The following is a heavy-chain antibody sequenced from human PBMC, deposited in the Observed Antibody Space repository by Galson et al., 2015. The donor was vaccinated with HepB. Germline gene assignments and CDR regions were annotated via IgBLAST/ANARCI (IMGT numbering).Heavy chain of an antibody. D-gene: IGHD4-17*01. CDR3: ARFTTVTTWGEEHYYYYGMDV. CDR1: GGSVSSGSYY. V-gene: IGHV4-61*01. Sequence: TLSLTCTVSGGSVSSGSYYWSWIRQPPGKGLEWIGYIYYSGSTNYNPSLKSRVTMSVDTSKNQFSLKLSSVTAADTAVYYCARFTTVTTWGEEHYYYYGMDVWGQGTTVTVSS. J-gene: IGHJ6*02. CDR2: IYYSGST.